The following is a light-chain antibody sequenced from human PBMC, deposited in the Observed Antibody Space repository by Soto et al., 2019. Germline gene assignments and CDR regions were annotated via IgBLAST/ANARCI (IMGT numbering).Light chain of an antibody. CDR3: CSYALSVSHVV. CDR2: EGT. CDR1: SSNVGGYNL. Sequence: QSALTQPAFVSGSPGQSITISCAGASSNVGGYNLVSWYRQHPDNAPHLLIYEGTKRPSGVSDRFTATKSGNTASLTISGLQAEDEGDYYCSYALSVSHVVFGGGTKLT. V-gene: IGLV2-23*01. J-gene: IGLJ2*01.